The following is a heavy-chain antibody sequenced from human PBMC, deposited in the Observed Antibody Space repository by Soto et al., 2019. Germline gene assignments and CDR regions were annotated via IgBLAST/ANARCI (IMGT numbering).Heavy chain of an antibody. V-gene: IGHV3-11*01. D-gene: IGHD3-10*01. CDR2: ISSSGSTI. CDR3: ASPRSSRWFGEFYYYYYYMDV. Sequence: GGSLRLSCAASGFTFSDYYMSWIRQAPGKGLEWVSYISSSGSTIYYADSVKGRFTISRDNAKNSLYLQMNSLRAEDTAVYYCASPRSSRWFGEFYYYYYYMDVWGKGTTVTVSS. J-gene: IGHJ6*03. CDR1: GFTFSDYY.